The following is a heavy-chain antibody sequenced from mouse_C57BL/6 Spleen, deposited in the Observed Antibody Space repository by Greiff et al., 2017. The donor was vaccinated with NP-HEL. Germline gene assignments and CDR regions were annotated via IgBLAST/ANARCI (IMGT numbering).Heavy chain of an antibody. Sequence: EVMLVESGPELVKPGASVKISCKASGYSFTGYYMNWVKQSPEKSLEWIGEINPSTGGTTYNQKFKAKATLTVDKSSSTAYMQLKSLTSEDSAVYYCARWSTTVLDAMDYWGQGTSVTVSS. D-gene: IGHD1-1*01. J-gene: IGHJ4*01. V-gene: IGHV1-42*01. CDR3: ARWSTTVLDAMDY. CDR1: GYSFTGYY. CDR2: INPSTGGT.